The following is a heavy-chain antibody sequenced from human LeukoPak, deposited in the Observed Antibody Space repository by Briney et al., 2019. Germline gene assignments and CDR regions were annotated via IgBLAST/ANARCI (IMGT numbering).Heavy chain of an antibody. J-gene: IGHJ4*02. CDR3: TAVYGDSSSSDY. V-gene: IGHV3-49*04. D-gene: IGHD4-17*01. CDR2: IRSKAYGGTT. CDR1: GFTFGDYA. Sequence: PGGSLRLSCTASGFTFGDYAMSWVRQAPGKGLEWVGFIRSKAYGGTTEYAASVKGRFTISRDDSKSIAYLQMNSLKIEDTAVYYCTAVYGDSSSSDYWGQGTLVTVSS.